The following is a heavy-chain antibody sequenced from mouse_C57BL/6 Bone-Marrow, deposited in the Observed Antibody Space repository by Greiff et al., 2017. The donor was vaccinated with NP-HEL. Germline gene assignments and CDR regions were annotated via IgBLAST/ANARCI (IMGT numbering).Heavy chain of an antibody. V-gene: IGHV3-4*01. D-gene: IGHD1-1*01. CDR1: GYSITNGNHW. Sequence: EVHLVESGPALVKPSQTVSLTCTVTGYSITNGNHWWNWIRPVSGSKLEWIGYISSSGSTESNPSLKSRISSTSDTSKNQLFLQLNSVTTEDIATYYCARGFGDYYGSSYGYYAMDYWGQGTSVTVSS. J-gene: IGHJ4*01. CDR3: ARGFGDYYGSSYGYYAMDY. CDR2: ISSSGST.